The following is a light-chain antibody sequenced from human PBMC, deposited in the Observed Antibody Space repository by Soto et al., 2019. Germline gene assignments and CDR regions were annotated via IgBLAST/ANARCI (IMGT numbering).Light chain of an antibody. Sequence: QSVLPQPASVSGSPGQSITISCTGTSSDIGGYKYVSWYQQHPGKAPKLMIFEVSNRPSGVSNRFSGSKSGNTASLTISGLQADDEADYYCSSYTSSGTLVVFGGGTKLTVL. CDR3: SSYTSSGTLVV. CDR1: SSDIGGYKY. V-gene: IGLV2-14*01. CDR2: EVS. J-gene: IGLJ2*01.